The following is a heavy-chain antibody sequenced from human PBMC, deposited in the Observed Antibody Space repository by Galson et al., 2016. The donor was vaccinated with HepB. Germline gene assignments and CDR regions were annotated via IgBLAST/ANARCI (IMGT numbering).Heavy chain of an antibody. CDR1: GDSVNTMAYY. CDR3: ARGLHYGGYNGLDV. CDR2: IFYSGST. Sequence: TLSLTCTVPGDSVNTMAYYWSWIRQHPGKGLEWSGYIFYSGSTSYNPSPKSRITISVDTSKNHFSLNVSSLTAADTAVDYCARGLHYGGYNGLDVWGQGTTVTVSS. V-gene: IGHV4-31*03. D-gene: IGHD4-23*01. J-gene: IGHJ6*02.